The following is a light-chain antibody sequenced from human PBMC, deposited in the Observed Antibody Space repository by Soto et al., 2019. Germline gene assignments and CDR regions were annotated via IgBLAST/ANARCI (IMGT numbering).Light chain of an antibody. CDR1: TGAVTSGHY. V-gene: IGLV7-46*01. CDR3: CFSSSGCPGV. CDR2: DTS. J-gene: IGLJ1*01. Sequence: QAVVTQEPSLTVSPGGTVTLTCGSSTGAVTSGHYPYWFQQKPGQAPRTLIYDTSNKHSWTPARFSGSLLGGKAALTLSGGEPDDEDAYYCCFSSSGCPGVFGAGTKVTVL.